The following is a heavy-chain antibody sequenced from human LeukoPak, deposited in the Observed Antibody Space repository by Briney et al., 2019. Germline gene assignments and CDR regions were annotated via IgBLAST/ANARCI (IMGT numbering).Heavy chain of an antibody. CDR3: ASDPSPAYYDFWSGYFHNWFDP. Sequence: PSETLSLTCAVYGGSFSGYYWGWIRQPPGKGLEWIGSIYYSGSTYYNPSLKSRVTISVDTSKNQFSLKLSSVTAADTAVYYCASDPSPAYYDFWSGYFHNWFDPWGQGTLVTVSS. V-gene: IGHV4-39*01. CDR1: GGSFSGYY. CDR2: IYYSGST. J-gene: IGHJ5*02. D-gene: IGHD3-3*01.